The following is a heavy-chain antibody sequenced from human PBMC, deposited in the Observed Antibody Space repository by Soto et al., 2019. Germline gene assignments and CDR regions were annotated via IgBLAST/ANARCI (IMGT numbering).Heavy chain of an antibody. Sequence: GESLKISCKGSGYSFTSYWIGWVRQMPGKGLEWMGIIYPGDSDTRYSPSFQGQVTISADKSISTAYLQWSSLKASDTAMYYCARSRLGVRIPAAISWFDPWGQGTLVTVSS. CDR1: GYSFTSYW. D-gene: IGHD2-2*01. J-gene: IGHJ5*02. CDR3: ARSRLGVRIPAAISWFDP. V-gene: IGHV5-51*01. CDR2: IYPGDSDT.